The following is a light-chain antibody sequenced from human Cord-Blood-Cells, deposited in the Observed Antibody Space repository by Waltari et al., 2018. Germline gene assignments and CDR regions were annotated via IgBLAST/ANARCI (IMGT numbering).Light chain of an antibody. Sequence: QSALTQPASVSGSPGQSITISCTGTSSDGGGYNYVSWYQQNPVKAPKLMIYDVSNRPSGVSNRFSGSKSGNTASLTIFGLQAEDEADYYCSSYTSSSTLVFGGGTKLTVL. CDR3: SSYTSSSTLV. J-gene: IGLJ2*01. CDR1: SSDGGGYNY. CDR2: DVS. V-gene: IGLV2-14*01.